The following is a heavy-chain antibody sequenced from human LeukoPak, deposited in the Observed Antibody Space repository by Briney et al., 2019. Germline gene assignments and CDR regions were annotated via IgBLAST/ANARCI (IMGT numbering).Heavy chain of an antibody. V-gene: IGHV4-34*01. D-gene: IGHD3-22*01. CDR2: INHSGST. CDR3: ARLKTDSSVFDY. Sequence: SETLSLTCAVYGGSFSGYYWGWIRQPPGKGLEWIGEINHSGSTNYNPSLKSRVTISVDTSKNQFSLKLSSVTAADTAVYYCARLKTDSSVFDYWGQGTLVTVSS. CDR1: GGSFSGYY. J-gene: IGHJ4*02.